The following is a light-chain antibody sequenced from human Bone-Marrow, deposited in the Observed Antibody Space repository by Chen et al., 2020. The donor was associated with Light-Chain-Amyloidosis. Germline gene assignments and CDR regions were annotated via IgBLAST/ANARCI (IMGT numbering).Light chain of an antibody. CDR2: DAS. J-gene: IGKJ1*01. V-gene: IGKV1-5*01. Sequence: DIQMTQSPSTLSASGGDRVTITCRASQSISSWLAWYQQKPGKAPKLLIYDASSLESGVPSRFSGSGSGTEFTLTISSLQPDDFATYYCQQYNSYSWTFGPGTKVEIK. CDR1: QSISSW. CDR3: QQYNSYSWT.